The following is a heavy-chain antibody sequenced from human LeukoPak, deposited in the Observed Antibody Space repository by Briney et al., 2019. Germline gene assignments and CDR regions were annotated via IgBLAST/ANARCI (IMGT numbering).Heavy chain of an antibody. CDR3: ARLEGLRLREGFDY. J-gene: IGHJ4*02. D-gene: IGHD5-12*01. V-gene: IGHV4-59*08. CDR1: GGSTSSDY. CDR2: IYYTGRT. Sequence: SETLSLTCTVSGGSTSSDYWSWFRQPPGKGLEWIGYIYYTGRTNYNPSLKSRVTISVDTSKNQFSLKLSSVTTADTAVYYCARLEGLRLREGFDYWGQGTLVTVSS.